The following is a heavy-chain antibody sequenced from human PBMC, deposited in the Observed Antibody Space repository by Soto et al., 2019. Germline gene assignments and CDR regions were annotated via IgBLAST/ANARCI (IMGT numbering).Heavy chain of an antibody. Sequence: SETLSLTCAVYGGSFTAYYWSWIRQPPGKGLEWIGEITHSGSTNYNPSLKSRVTISVDTSKNQSSLKLSSVTAADTVVYYCARGPLWDCSGTSCYVYNWFDPWGQGTLVTVSS. J-gene: IGHJ5*02. CDR2: ITHSGST. CDR3: ARGPLWDCSGTSCYVYNWFDP. D-gene: IGHD2-2*01. CDR1: GGSFTAYY. V-gene: IGHV4-34*01.